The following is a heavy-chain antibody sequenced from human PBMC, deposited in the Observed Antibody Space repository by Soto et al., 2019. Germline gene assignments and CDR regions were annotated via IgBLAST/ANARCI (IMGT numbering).Heavy chain of an antibody. D-gene: IGHD5-18*01. Sequence: ASVKVSCKDSGYTFTGYYMHWVRQAPGQGLEWMGWINTNSGGTNYSQKFQGRVTMNRDTSISTAYMELSRLRSDDTAVYYCSRARSGGYSDGPYFDFWGRWTLATVSP. CDR2: INTNSGGT. CDR3: SRARSGGYSDGPYFDF. CDR1: GYTFTGYY. J-gene: IGHJ4*02. V-gene: IGHV1-2*02.